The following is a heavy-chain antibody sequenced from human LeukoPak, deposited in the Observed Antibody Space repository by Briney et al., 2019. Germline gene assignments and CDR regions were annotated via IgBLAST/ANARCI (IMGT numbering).Heavy chain of an antibody. CDR1: GYTFTSYY. Sequence: GASVKVSCKAPGYTFTSYYMHWVRQAPGQGLEWMGIINPSGGSTSYAQKFQGRVTMTRDTSTSTVYMELSSLRSEDTAVYYCAREAWDYDILTGYYRAKKGWFDPWGQGTLVTVSS. CDR3: AREAWDYDILTGYYRAKKGWFDP. CDR2: INPSGGST. D-gene: IGHD3-9*01. V-gene: IGHV1-46*03. J-gene: IGHJ5*02.